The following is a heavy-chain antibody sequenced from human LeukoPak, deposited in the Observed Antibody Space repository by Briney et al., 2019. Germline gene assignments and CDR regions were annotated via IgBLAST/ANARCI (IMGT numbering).Heavy chain of an antibody. CDR2: INPSGGST. J-gene: IGHJ4*02. CDR3: ARDFDYYDSSGYYGGVFDY. V-gene: IGHV1-46*01. CDR1: GYTFTSYY. Sequence: ASVKVSCKASGYTFTSYYMHWVRQAPGQGLEWMGIINPSGGSTSYAQKFQGRATMTRDTSTSTVYMELSSLRSEDTAVYYCARDFDYYDSSGYYGGVFDYWGQGTLVTVSS. D-gene: IGHD3-22*01.